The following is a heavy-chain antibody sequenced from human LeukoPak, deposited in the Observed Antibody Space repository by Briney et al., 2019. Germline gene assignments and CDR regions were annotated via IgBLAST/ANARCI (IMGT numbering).Heavy chain of an antibody. CDR3: TTALTMVVTGTF. J-gene: IGHJ4*02. CDR1: GFTFSNAW. CDR2: IKSKTDGGTT. Sequence: KPGGSLRLXCAASGFTFSNAWMSWVRQAPGKGLEWVGRIKSKTDGGTTDYAAPVKGRFTISRDDSKNTLYLQMNSLKTEDTAVYYCTTALTMVVTGTFWGQGTLVTVSS. V-gene: IGHV3-15*01. D-gene: IGHD4-23*01.